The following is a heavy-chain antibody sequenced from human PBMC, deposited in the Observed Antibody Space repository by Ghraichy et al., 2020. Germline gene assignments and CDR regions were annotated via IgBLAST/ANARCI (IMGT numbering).Heavy chain of an antibody. CDR1: GFMFSSYW. D-gene: IGHD1-1*01. J-gene: IGHJ3*01. Sequence: GGSLRLSCAASGFMFSSYWVTWVRQAPGKGLEWVANVKPDGGEKNYVGSVKCRFTISRDNAKKSLYLQMNSPRAEDTAVYYCAKCRGTTWNDALDVWGQGKMVIVSS. V-gene: IGHV3-7*01. CDR3: AKCRGTTWNDALDV. CDR2: VKPDGGEK.